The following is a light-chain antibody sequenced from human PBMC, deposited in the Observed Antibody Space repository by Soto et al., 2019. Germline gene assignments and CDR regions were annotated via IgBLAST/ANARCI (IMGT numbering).Light chain of an antibody. CDR1: KLGDKY. V-gene: IGLV3-1*01. Sequence: VLTQPPSVSVSPGQTASITCSGDKLGDKYACWFQQKPGQSPVLVIYQDNKRPSGIPERFSGSNSGNTATLTISGTQAMDEADYYCQAWDSSTVVFGGGTKVTVL. J-gene: IGLJ2*01. CDR3: QAWDSSTVV. CDR2: QDN.